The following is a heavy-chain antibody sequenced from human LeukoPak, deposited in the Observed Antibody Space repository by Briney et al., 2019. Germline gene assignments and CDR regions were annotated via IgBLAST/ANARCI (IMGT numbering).Heavy chain of an antibody. CDR1: GFTFTTSA. CDR2: IVFGSGNT. J-gene: IGHJ3*02. D-gene: IGHD1-26*01. V-gene: IGHV1-58*02. Sequence: ASVNVSCKASGFTFTTSAMQWVRPARGQRLEWIGWIVFGSGNTNYAQKFQERVTITRDMSTSTAYMELSSLRSEDTAVYYCAADRGSYLGDDAFDIWGQGTMVTVSS. CDR3: AADRGSYLGDDAFDI.